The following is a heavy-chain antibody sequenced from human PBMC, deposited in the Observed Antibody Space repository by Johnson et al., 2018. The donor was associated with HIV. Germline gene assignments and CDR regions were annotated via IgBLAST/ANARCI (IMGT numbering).Heavy chain of an antibody. V-gene: IGHV3-30*18. J-gene: IGHJ3*02. CDR2: ISYDGSNK. CDR3: AKGQDSSSPCAFDI. D-gene: IGHD6-6*01. CDR1: GFTFSSYG. Sequence: QLVESGGGVVQPGGSLRLSCAASGFTFSSYGMHWVRQAPGKGLEWVAVISYDGSNKYYADSVKVRFTISRDNSKNTLYLQMGSLRAEDMAVYYCAKGQDSSSPCAFDIWGKGTMVTVSS.